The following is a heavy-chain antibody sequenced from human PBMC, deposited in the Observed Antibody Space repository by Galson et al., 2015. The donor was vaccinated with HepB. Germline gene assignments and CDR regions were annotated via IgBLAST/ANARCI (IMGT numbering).Heavy chain of an antibody. CDR3: ATVYGDYGGYYFDY. D-gene: IGHD4-17*01. V-gene: IGHV1-24*01. CDR2: FDPEDGET. CDR1: GYTLTELS. J-gene: IGHJ4*02. Sequence: SVKVSCKVSGYTLTELSMHWVRQAPGKGLEWMGGFDPEDGETIYAQKFQGRVTMTEDTSTDTAYMELSSLRSEDTAVYYCATVYGDYGGYYFDYWGQGTLVTVSS.